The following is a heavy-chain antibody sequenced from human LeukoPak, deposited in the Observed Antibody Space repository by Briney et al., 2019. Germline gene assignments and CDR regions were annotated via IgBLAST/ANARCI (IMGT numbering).Heavy chain of an antibody. V-gene: IGHV4-34*01. J-gene: IGHJ6*03. CDR2: INHSGST. CDR1: GGSFSGYY. CDR3: ARGLSYYDFWSGYSPLYYYYYMDV. D-gene: IGHD3-3*01. Sequence: SETLSLTCAVYGGSFSGYYWSWIRQPPGKGLEWIGEINHSGSTNYDPSLKSRVTISVDTSKNQFSLKLSSVTAADTAVYYCARGLSYYDFWSGYSPLYYYYYMDVWGKGTTVTVSS.